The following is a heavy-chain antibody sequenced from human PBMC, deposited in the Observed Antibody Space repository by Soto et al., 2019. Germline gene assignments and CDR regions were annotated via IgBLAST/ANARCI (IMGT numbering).Heavy chain of an antibody. CDR2: IDPNSGGT. CDR1: GYTFTHNY. CDR3: ARDGPDSSSSTCLAN. V-gene: IGHV1-2*02. Sequence: ASVKVSCKSSGYTFTHNYIYWVRQAPGQGLEWMGWIDPNSGGTDYAQKFQGRVTMTRDTSISSAYMELSGLRSDDTAMYYCARDGPDSSSSTCLANWRQGTLVTVA. J-gene: IGHJ4*02. D-gene: IGHD6-6*01.